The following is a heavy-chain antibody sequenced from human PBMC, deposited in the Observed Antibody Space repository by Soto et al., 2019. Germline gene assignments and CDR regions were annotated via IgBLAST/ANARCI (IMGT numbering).Heavy chain of an antibody. J-gene: IGHJ6*02. CDR2: IWYDGSNK. CDR3: ARVLGYCSSAGCYYYYYGMDV. D-gene: IGHD2-2*01. CDR1: GFTFSSYG. V-gene: IGHV3-33*01. Sequence: LRLSCAASGFTFSSYGMHWVRQAPGKGLEWVAVIWYDGSNKYYADSVKGRFTISRDNSKNTLYLQMNSLRAEDTAVYYCARVLGYCSSAGCYYYYYGMDVWGQGTTVTVSS.